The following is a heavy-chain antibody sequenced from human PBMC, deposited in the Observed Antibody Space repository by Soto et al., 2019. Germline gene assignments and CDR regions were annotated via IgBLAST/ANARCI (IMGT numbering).Heavy chain of an antibody. CDR1: GYSFTSYW. D-gene: IGHD1-26*01. CDR2: IYPGDSDT. V-gene: IGHV5-51*01. CDR3: ARQGDRCSGSSPVLYYGMDV. Sequence: PGESLKISCKGSGYSFTSYWIGWVRQMPGKGLEWMGIIYPGDSDTRYSPSFQGQVTISADKSISTAYLQRSSLKASDTAMYYCARQGDRCSGSSPVLYYGMDVWGQGTTVTVSS. J-gene: IGHJ6*02.